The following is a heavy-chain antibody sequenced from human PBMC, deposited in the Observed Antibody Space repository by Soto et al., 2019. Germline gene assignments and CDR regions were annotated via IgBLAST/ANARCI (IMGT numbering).Heavy chain of an antibody. CDR2: IYYSGST. Sequence: SETLSLTCAVSGYSISSSNWGGWIRQPPGKGLEWIGYIYYSGSTYYNPSLKSRVTMSVDTSKNQFSLKLSSVTAVDTAVYYCARNGNGGWFDPWGQGTLVTVSS. CDR1: GYSISSSNW. D-gene: IGHD2-8*01. CDR3: ARNGNGGWFDP. J-gene: IGHJ5*02. V-gene: IGHV4-28*01.